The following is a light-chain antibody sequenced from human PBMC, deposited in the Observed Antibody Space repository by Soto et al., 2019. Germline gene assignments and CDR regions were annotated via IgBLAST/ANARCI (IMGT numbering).Light chain of an antibody. V-gene: IGLV1-44*01. CDR1: SSNIGSNT. CDR3: AAWDDSLNGVV. J-gene: IGLJ2*01. Sequence: QSVLTQPPSASGTPGQRVTISCSGSSSNIGSNTVNWYQQLPGTAPKLLIYSNNQRPSGVPDRFSGSKSGTSASLAISGLQSEDEDAYYCAAWDDSLNGVVFGGGTKLTVL. CDR2: SNN.